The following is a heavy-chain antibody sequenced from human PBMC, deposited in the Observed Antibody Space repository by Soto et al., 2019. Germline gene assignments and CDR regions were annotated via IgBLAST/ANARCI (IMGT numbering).Heavy chain of an antibody. V-gene: IGHV5-51*01. J-gene: IGHJ6*02. CDR3: ARTPGPAVAASLEYYYFSGMDV. D-gene: IGHD2-15*01. CDR2: IHPGDSDT. Sequence: ESLKISCEPSGYSFTSYWIGWVRQMPGKGLEWMGIIHPGDSDTKYSPSFQGQATISVDKSITTAYLQSSSLKASDTAMYHCARTPGPAVAASLEYYYFSGMDVWGQGTTVTVSS. CDR1: GYSFTSYW.